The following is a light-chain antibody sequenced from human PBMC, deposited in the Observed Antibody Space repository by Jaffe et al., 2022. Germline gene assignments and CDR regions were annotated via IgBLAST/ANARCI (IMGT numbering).Light chain of an antibody. J-gene: IGLJ1*01. Sequence: QSALTQPPSASGSPGQSVTISCSGSSSDFASKKYVSWYRHDTGKAPTLILYEVNKRPSGVPDRFSGSQSGNTASLTISGLQADDEADYYCCVAHVGIRSYLFGTGTKVTVL. CDR3: CVAHVGIRSYL. CDR1: SSDFASKKY. CDR2: EVN. V-gene: IGLV2-8*01.